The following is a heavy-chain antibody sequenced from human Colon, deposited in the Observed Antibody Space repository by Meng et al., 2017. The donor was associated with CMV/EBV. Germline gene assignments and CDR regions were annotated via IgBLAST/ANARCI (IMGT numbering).Heavy chain of an antibody. CDR3: ARVRLLRGSGWYWFDP. J-gene: IGHJ5*02. Sequence: SETLSLTCTVSGDSISSYYWSWIRQPPGKGLEWIGYIYYSGSTSYNPSLKSRVTMSIDTSKNQFSLKLRSVTAADTAVYYCARVRLLRGSGWYWFDPWGQGTLVTVSS. V-gene: IGHV4-59*01. CDR1: GDSISSYY. CDR2: IYYSGST. D-gene: IGHD6-19*01.